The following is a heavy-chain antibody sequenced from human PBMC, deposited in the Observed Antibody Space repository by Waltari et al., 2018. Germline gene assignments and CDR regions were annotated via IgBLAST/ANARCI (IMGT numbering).Heavy chain of an antibody. CDR3: ARGATISFDN. V-gene: IGHV3-7*04. CDR2: IDLYGSEK. J-gene: IGHJ4*02. D-gene: IGHD5-12*01. Sequence: EVQLVESGGGLVQPGGSLRLSCAASGFRFNNYWMRWVRQAPGKGLEWVANIDLYGSEKHYVDSVKGRFTISRDNAQNSLYLQMDSLRAEDTALYYCARGATISFDNWGQGTLVTVSS. CDR1: GFRFNNYW.